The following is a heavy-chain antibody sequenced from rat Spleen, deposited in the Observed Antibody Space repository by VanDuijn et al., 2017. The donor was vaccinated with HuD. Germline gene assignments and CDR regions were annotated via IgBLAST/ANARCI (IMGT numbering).Heavy chain of an antibody. J-gene: IGHJ2*01. V-gene: IGHV4-2*01. CDR1: GFNFNDYW. CDR2: INNDSTIK. CDR3: VREDSGINY. Sequence: EVKLVESGGGLVQPGRSLKLSCAASGFNFNDYWMGWVRQAPGKGLEWIGEINNDSTIKKYSPSLRDKLTISRDNAQNILYLQMSKLGSEDTAIYYCVREDSGINYWGQGVMVTVSS. D-gene: IGHD1-4*01.